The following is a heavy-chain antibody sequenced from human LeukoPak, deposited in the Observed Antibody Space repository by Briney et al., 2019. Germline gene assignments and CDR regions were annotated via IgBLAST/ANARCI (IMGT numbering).Heavy chain of an antibody. D-gene: IGHD1-26*01. CDR3: AKDPIFSGSYGVFDY. CDR1: GFIFRNYA. CDR2: ISANGGGT. V-gene: IGHV3-23*01. Sequence: SGGSLRLSCGASGFIFRNYAMSWVRQAPGEGLEWVSGISANGGGTYYADSVKGRFTISRDNSKNMLYLQMNSLRAEDTAVYYCAKDPIFSGSYGVFDYWGLRTLVTVSS. J-gene: IGHJ4*02.